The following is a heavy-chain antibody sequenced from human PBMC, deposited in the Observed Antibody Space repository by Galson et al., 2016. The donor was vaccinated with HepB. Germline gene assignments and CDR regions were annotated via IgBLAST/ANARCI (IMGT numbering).Heavy chain of an antibody. D-gene: IGHD2-15*01. CDR1: GYTFSDYY. CDR2: INPKSGAT. V-gene: IGHV1-2*02. CDR3: ALDPPGAPLLGN. Sequence: QSGAEVTKPGESLKISCKASGYTFSDYYIHWVRKDPGQGLEWMGWINPKSGATNYVEKFQGRVTMTRDTSIGTVYMELSRLRSDYTAILYCALDPPGAPLLGNRGHGTLVTVSS. J-gene: IGHJ4*01.